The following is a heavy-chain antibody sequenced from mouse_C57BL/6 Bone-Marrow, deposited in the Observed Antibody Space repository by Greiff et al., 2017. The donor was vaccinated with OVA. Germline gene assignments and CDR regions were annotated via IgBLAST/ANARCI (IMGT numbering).Heavy chain of an antibody. J-gene: IGHJ2*01. Sequence: VQLQQSGAELVRPGASVKLSCTASGFNIKDDYMHWVKQRPEQGLEWIGWIDPENGDTEYASKFQGKATITADTSSNTAYLQLSSLTSEDTAVYYCTVSTMVTTGTDYWGQGTTLTVSS. CDR3: TVSTMVTTGTDY. CDR1: GFNIKDDY. D-gene: IGHD2-2*01. V-gene: IGHV14-4*01. CDR2: IDPENGDT.